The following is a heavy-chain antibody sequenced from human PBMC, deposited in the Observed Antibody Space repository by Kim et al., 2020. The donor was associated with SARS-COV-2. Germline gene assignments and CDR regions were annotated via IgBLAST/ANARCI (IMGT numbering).Heavy chain of an antibody. V-gene: IGHV3-21*01. CDR2: ISGSSSYI. CDR1: GFTFSSYS. J-gene: IGHJ4*02. Sequence: GGSLRLSCAASGFTFSSYSMNWVRQAPGKGLEWVSSISGSSSYIFYADSVKGRFTISRDNAKNSLYLQMNSLRADDTALYYCARGYSGYDFPDYWGQGT. D-gene: IGHD5-12*01. CDR3: ARGYSGYDFPDY.